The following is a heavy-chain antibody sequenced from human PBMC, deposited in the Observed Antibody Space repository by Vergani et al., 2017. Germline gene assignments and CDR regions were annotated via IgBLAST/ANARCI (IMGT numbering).Heavy chain of an antibody. J-gene: IGHJ6*02. CDR3: ARGIGDGGNTYYYYGMDV. CDR2: IITIFGTA. D-gene: IGHD4-23*01. Sequence: QLQLVQSGAEVKKPGSSLKVSCKASVGTFSIYAIIWVRQAPGQGLDWMGGIITIFGTANYAQKFQGRVTITADESTSTAYMELSSLRSEDTAVYYCARGIGDGGNTYYYYGMDVWGQGTTVTVYS. CDR1: VGTFSIYA. V-gene: IGHV1-69*01.